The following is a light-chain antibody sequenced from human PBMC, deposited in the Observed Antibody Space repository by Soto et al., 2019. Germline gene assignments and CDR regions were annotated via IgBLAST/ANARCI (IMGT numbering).Light chain of an antibody. V-gene: IGKV1D-13*01. CDR3: QQYHNWPPWT. CDR1: QGISSA. J-gene: IGKJ1*01. CDR2: DAS. Sequence: IQMTQSPATLSASVGDRATITCRASQGISSALAWYQQTPGRAPKLLIYDASTLASGVPSRFSGSRSGTEFTLTISSLQSEDFAVYYCQQYHNWPPWTFGQGTKVDI.